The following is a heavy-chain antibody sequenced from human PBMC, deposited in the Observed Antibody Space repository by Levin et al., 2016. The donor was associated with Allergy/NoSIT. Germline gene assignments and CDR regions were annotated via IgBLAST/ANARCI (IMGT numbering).Heavy chain of an antibody. J-gene: IGHJ2*01. Sequence: GGSLRLSCAASGFTFSSYAMHWVRQAPGKGLEWVAVISYDGSNKYYADSVKGRFTISRDNSKNTLYLQMNSLRAEDTAVYYCARVHRPQVGWLQLPLPMWYFDLWGRGTLVTVSS. CDR2: ISYDGSNK. D-gene: IGHD5-24*01. CDR1: GFTFSSYA. CDR3: ARVHRPQVGWLQLPLPMWYFDL. V-gene: IGHV3-30*04.